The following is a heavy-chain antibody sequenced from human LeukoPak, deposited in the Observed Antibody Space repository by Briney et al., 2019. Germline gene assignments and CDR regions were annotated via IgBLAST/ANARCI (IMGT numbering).Heavy chain of an antibody. Sequence: SETLSLTCTVSGGSISSSSYYWGWIRQPPGKGLEWIGSIYHSGSTYYNPSLKSRVTISVDTSKNQFSLKLSSVTAADTAVYYCARVGLLQTPDPWGQGTLVTVSS. V-gene: IGHV4-39*07. CDR3: ARVGLLQTPDP. CDR1: GGSISSSSYY. CDR2: IYHSGST. D-gene: IGHD2-15*01. J-gene: IGHJ5*02.